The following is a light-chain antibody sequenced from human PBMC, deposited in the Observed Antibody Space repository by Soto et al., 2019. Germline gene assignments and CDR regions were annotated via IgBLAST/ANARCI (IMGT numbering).Light chain of an antibody. Sequence: QSVLTQPASVSGSPGQSITISCTGTSSDVGSYNLVSWYQQHPGKAPKLMIYEGSKRPSGVSNRFSGSKSGNTASLTISGLQAEDEADYYCCSYAGSSTFTWVFGGGTKLT. J-gene: IGLJ3*02. CDR1: SSDVGSYNL. CDR2: EGS. V-gene: IGLV2-23*03. CDR3: CSYAGSSTFTWV.